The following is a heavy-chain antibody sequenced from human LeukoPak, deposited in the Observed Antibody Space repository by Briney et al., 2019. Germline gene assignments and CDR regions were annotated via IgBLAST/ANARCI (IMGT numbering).Heavy chain of an antibody. CDR2: IYTSGST. V-gene: IGHV4-61*02. CDR3: ARDRCSSTSCYLAYYYYGMDV. Sequence: SQTLFLTCTVSGGSISSGSYYWSWIRQPAGKGLEWIGRIYTSGSTNYNPSLKSRVTISVDTSKNQFSLKLSSVTAADTAVYYCARDRCSSTSCYLAYYYYGMDVWGQGTTVTVSS. CDR1: GGSISSGSYY. J-gene: IGHJ6*02. D-gene: IGHD2-2*01.